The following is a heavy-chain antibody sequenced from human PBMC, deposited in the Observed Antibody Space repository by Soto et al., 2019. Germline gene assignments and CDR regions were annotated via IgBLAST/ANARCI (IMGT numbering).Heavy chain of an antibody. CDR2: ISYDGILK. CDR1: GFTFSAFG. CDR3: AKDFKVSGGHYGGLNYYYGMDV. V-gene: IGHV3-30*18. D-gene: IGHD3-10*01. J-gene: IGHJ6*02. Sequence: QVHLVESGGGVVQPGRSLRLSCAVSGFTFSAFGMHWVRQAPGKGLEWVAIISYDGILKYYADSVKGRFTISRDTSKGALYLQMNRLTPEDTAVYYCAKDFKVSGGHYGGLNYYYGMDVWGQGTTVTVSS.